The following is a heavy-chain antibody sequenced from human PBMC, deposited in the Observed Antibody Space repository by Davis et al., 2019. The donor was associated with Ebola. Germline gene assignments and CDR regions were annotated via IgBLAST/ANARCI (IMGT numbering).Heavy chain of an antibody. J-gene: IGHJ3*02. D-gene: IGHD3-16*01. CDR2: ISYDGSNK. V-gene: IGHV3-30-3*01. CDR3: AREGYDYIWGKNAFDI. CDR1: GFTFSSYA. Sequence: GESLKISCAASGFTFSSYAMHWVRQAPGKGLEWVAVISYDGSNKYYADSVKGRFTISRDNSKNTLYLQMNSLRAEDTAVYYCAREGYDYIWGKNAFDIWGQGTMVTVSS.